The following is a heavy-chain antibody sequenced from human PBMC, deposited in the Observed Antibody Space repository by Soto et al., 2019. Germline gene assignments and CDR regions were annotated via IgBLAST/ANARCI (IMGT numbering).Heavy chain of an antibody. CDR1: GDSVSSNSAA. Sequence: SQTLSLTCVISGDSVSSNSAAWNWIRQSPSRGLEWLGRTYYRSKWYNNYAVSVKSRITINPDTSKNQFSLQLNSVTPEDTDVYYCQRGICAPRSVVVPAAMKNYYGMCVWDQGSTV. CDR3: QRGICAPRSVVVPAAMKNYYGMCV. J-gene: IGHJ6*02. V-gene: IGHV6-1*01. CDR2: TYYRSKWYN. D-gene: IGHD2-2*01.